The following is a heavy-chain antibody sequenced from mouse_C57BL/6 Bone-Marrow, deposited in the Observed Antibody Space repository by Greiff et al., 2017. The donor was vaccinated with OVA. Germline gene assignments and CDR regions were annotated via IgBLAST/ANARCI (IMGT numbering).Heavy chain of an antibody. CDR1: GYAFSSSW. CDR3: ARERLGVRRLGY. Sequence: QVQLKESGPELVKPGASVKISCKASGYAFSSSWMNWVEQRPGKGLEWIGRIYPGDGDTNYNGKFKGKATLTADKSSSTAYMQLSSLTSEDSAVYFCARERLGVRRLGYWGQGTTLTVSS. J-gene: IGHJ2*01. CDR2: IYPGDGDT. D-gene: IGHD1-2*01. V-gene: IGHV1-82*01.